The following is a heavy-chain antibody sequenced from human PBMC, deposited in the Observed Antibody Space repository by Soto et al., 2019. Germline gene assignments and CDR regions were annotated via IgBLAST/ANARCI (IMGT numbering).Heavy chain of an antibody. CDR3: ERVVPGAEVWFGP. CDR2: INCRGKT. D-gene: IGHD2-2*01. Sequence: PSETLSLTCAVSGVPFTAFYWTWTRQAPGKGLEWIGEINCRGKTVYSPSLGSRVTLSVXXXKXXVXLELTSLXAAXTAVYYCERVVPGAEVWFGPWGQGTLVTVSS. CDR1: GVPFTAFY. J-gene: IGHJ5*02. V-gene: IGHV4-34*01.